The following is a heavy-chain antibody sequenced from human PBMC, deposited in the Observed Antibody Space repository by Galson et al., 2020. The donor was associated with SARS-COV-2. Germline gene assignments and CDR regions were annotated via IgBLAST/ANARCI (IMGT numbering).Heavy chain of an antibody. Sequence: GGSLRLSCAASGFTFSSYSMHWVRQTPGKGLEWVAVISYDGNNKYYLDSVKGRFTISRDNSKNTLFLQMNSLSAEDTAVYYCARGRVLRYFEWLLDDAFDIWGQGTTVTVSS. CDR3: ARGRVLRYFEWLLDDAFDI. CDR1: GFTFSSYS. J-gene: IGHJ3*02. CDR2: ISYDGNNK. D-gene: IGHD3-9*01. V-gene: IGHV3-30*04.